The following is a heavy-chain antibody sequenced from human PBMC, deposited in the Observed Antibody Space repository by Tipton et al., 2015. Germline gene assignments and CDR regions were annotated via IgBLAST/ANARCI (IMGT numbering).Heavy chain of an antibody. Sequence: TLSLTCAVYSGSFSGYYWTWFRQSPGKGLEWIGDINDGGRTDYNPSLKSRVTMSVDMSKNHFSLKLNSVTAADTAVYYCATDRGLYGAHDAFDIWGQGIMVTVAS. D-gene: IGHD4-17*01. V-gene: IGHV4-34*01. CDR1: SGSFSGYY. CDR2: INDGGRT. J-gene: IGHJ3*02. CDR3: ATDRGLYGAHDAFDI.